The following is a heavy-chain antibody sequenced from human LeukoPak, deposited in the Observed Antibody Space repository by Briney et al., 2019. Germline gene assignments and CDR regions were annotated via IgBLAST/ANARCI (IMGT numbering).Heavy chain of an antibody. CDR3: ASPHRSHQYDY. Sequence: SETLSLTCTVSGGSISSSSYYWGWIRQPPGKGLEWIGSIYYSGSTYYNPSLKSRVTISVDTSKNQFSLKLSSVTAADTAVYYCASPHRSHQYDYWGQGTLVTVSS. J-gene: IGHJ4*02. CDR1: GGSISSSSYY. CDR2: IYYSGST. V-gene: IGHV4-39*01.